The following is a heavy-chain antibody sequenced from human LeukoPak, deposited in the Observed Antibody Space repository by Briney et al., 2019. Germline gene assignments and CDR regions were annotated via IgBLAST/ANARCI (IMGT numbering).Heavy chain of an antibody. CDR3: ARVAAEVVGVPGAIGFGWLRRDYYYMDV. J-gene: IGHJ6*03. CDR2: MNPSGGST. Sequence: ASVKVSCKASGYIFTSYFMHWVRQAPGQGLEWMGIMNPSGGSTSYAQKFQGRVTMTRDMSTSTVYMELSSLRSEDTAVYYCARVAAEVVGVPGAIGFGWLRRDYYYMDVWGKGTTVTVSS. V-gene: IGHV1-46*01. D-gene: IGHD2-2*02. CDR1: GYIFTSYF.